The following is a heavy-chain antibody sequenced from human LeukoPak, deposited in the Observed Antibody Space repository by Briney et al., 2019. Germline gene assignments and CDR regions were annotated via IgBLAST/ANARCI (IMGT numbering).Heavy chain of an antibody. V-gene: IGHV4-39*01. CDR2: IYYSGTT. CDR1: GGSISDASSITGSSAF. CDR3: ARHEGSYCGGDCHLRAFDY. J-gene: IGHJ4*02. D-gene: IGHD2-21*02. Sequence: PSETLSLTCSVSGGSISDASSITGSSAFWGWIRQPPGKGLEWIGSIYYSGTTYYNPSLKSRVTISVDTSKNQFSLKLSSVTAADTAVYYCARHEGSYCGGDCHLRAFDYWGQGTLVNVSS.